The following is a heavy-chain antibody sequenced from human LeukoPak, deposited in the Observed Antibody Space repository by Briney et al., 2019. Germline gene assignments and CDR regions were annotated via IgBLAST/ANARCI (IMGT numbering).Heavy chain of an antibody. Sequence: GGSLRLSCAASGFIFTNYFMSWVRQAPGKGLEWVASIKHDGSEKYYVDSVRGRFTISRDNTMNSLYLQMSSLRAEDTAVYYCATDRGWRTSGYYLYYFEYWGQGTPVTYSS. J-gene: IGHJ4*02. D-gene: IGHD3-3*01. V-gene: IGHV3-7*01. CDR1: GFIFTNYF. CDR2: IKHDGSEK. CDR3: ATDRGWRTSGYYLYYFEY.